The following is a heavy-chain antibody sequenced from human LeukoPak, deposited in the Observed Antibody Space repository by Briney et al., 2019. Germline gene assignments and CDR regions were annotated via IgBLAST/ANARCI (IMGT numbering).Heavy chain of an antibody. CDR3: ARARPSMWIDY. CDR2: ISYDGSNK. CDR1: GVTFSSYA. J-gene: IGHJ4*02. Sequence: GGSLRLSCAASGVTFSSYAMRWVRQAPGKGLEWVAVISYDGSNKYYADSVKGRFTISRDSSKNTLYLQMNSLRPEDTAVYYCARARPSMWIDYWGQGTLVTVSS. V-gene: IGHV3-30*04. D-gene: IGHD5-12*01.